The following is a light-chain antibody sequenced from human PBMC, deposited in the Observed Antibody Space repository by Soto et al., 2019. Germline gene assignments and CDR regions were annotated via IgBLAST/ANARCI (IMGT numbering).Light chain of an antibody. CDR2: GAS. CDR1: QSVSTN. V-gene: IGKV3-15*01. CDR3: QQYNSWPRS. J-gene: IGKJ2*01. Sequence: RVMTQSPATLSVSPGETATLSCRASQSVSTNLAWYQQKPGQAPRLLIYGASTRATGVSARFSGSGSGTEFTLIISSLQSEDFAVYYCQQYNSWPRSFGQGTKLEIK.